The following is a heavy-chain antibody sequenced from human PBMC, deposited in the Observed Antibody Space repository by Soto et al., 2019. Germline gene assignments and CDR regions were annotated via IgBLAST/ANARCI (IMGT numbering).Heavy chain of an antibody. CDR3: ARDIVATSRGDY. Sequence: QVQLVQSGAEVKKPGSSVKVSCKASGGTFSSYTISWVRQAPGQGLEWMGRIIPIVGIANYAQKFQGRVTITADKSTSTAYMELSSLRSEDTAVYYCARDIVATSRGDYWGQGTLVTVSS. CDR2: IIPIVGIA. D-gene: IGHD5-12*01. CDR1: GGTFSSYT. J-gene: IGHJ4*02. V-gene: IGHV1-69*08.